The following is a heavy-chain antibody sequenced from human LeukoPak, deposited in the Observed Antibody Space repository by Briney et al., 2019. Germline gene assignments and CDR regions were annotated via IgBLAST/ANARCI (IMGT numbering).Heavy chain of an antibody. D-gene: IGHD3-22*01. Sequence: ESGPALVKPTQTLTLTCTFSGFSLSTSGMCVSWIPQPPGKALEWLARIDWDDDKYYSTSLKTRLTISKDTSKNQVVFTMTNMDPVDTATYYCARIGYYDSSGYYYDHFDYWGQGTLVTVSS. CDR3: ARIGYYDSSGYYYDHFDY. V-gene: IGHV2-70*11. CDR2: IDWDDDK. CDR1: GFSLSTSGMC. J-gene: IGHJ4*02.